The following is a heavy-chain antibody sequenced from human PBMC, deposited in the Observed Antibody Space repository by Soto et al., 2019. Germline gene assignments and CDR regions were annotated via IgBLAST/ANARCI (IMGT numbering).Heavy chain of an antibody. CDR3: ARSWVTGKGGMDV. J-gene: IGHJ6*02. CDR1: GYTFTANG. Sequence: QVQLVQSGAEVKKPGASVKVSCKASGYTFTANGFTWLRQPPGQGLEWMGWINGYTGNTHYAQKFQGRVTMTTDTSTSTAYMELWTLISDDTAVYYCARSWVTGKGGMDVWGQGTTVTVSS. D-gene: IGHD3-16*01. V-gene: IGHV1-18*01. CDR2: INGYTGNT.